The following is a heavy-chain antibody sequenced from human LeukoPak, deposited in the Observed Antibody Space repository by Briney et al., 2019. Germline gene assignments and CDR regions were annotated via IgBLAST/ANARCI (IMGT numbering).Heavy chain of an antibody. CDR1: GFTFSTYD. Sequence: GGSLRLSCIVSGFTFSTYDMHWVRQAPGKGLEWVAVIWSDGSNKYYTDSVKGRFTISRDNAKNSLYLQMNNVRAEDTAVYYCARYSYKHDCWGQGTLVTVSS. V-gene: IGHV3-33*01. CDR2: IWSDGSNK. J-gene: IGHJ4*02. CDR3: ARYSYKHDC. D-gene: IGHD2-15*01.